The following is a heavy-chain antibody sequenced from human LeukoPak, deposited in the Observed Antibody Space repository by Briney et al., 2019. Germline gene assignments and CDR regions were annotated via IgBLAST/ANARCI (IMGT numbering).Heavy chain of an antibody. CDR1: DDSISRDF. J-gene: IGHJ4*02. CDR2: IRYSGRT. D-gene: IGHD6-19*01. Sequence: SETLSPTCTASDDSISRDFWTWIRQPPGKGLEWIGYIRYSGRTEYNPSLKSRVTISIQTSKNQFSLKLTSVTAADTAIYYCARLPDVSGWPFDCWGQGILVTVSS. CDR3: ARLPDVSGWPFDC. V-gene: IGHV4-59*01.